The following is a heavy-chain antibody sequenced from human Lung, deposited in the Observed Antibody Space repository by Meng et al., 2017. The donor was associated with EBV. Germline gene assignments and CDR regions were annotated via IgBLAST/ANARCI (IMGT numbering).Heavy chain of an antibody. CDR1: GFALSPEG. CDR3: AKGRPSAAVLDY. D-gene: IGHD6-13*01. J-gene: IGHJ4*02. V-gene: IGHV3-30*18. CDR2: ISYDGSTK. Sequence: QMPVAVSGVGCGVAGGARVLSGAAYGFALSPEGVQWGRQTPGQGLEWVAVISYDGSTKYFGGSVKGRFTISRDNSKNTLYLEMTSLRREDTAVYYGAKGRPSAAVLDYWGQGTLVTVSS.